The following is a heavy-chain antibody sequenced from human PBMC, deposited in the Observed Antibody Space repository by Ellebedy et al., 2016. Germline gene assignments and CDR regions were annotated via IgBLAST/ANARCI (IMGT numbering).Heavy chain of an antibody. CDR2: IRVDGGST. Sequence: GGSLRLSXAASGFTFSPFLMSGFRQAPGKGLAWPYRIRVDGGSTSYADSVKGRFTTSRDNAKNSLFLLMNSLRAEDTAVYYCARGVGGTSLNWFDPWGQGTLVTVSS. V-gene: IGHV3-74*01. CDR3: ARGVGGTSLNWFDP. J-gene: IGHJ5*02. CDR1: GFTFSPFL. D-gene: IGHD3-16*01.